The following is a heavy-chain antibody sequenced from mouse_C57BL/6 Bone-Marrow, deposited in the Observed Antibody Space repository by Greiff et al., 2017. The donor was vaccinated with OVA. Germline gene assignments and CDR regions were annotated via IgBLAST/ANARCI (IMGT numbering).Heavy chain of an antibody. CDR3: ARHNYGGSDY. CDR1: GFTFSSYG. D-gene: IGHD1-1*01. J-gene: IGHJ2*01. V-gene: IGHV5-6*01. Sequence: EVQLVESGGDLVKPGGSLKLSCAASGFTFSSYGMSWVRQTPDKRLEWVATISSGGSYTYYPDSVKGRFTISRDNAKNTLYLQMSSLTSEDTDMCYCARHNYGGSDYRGQGTTLTVSS. CDR2: ISSGGSYT.